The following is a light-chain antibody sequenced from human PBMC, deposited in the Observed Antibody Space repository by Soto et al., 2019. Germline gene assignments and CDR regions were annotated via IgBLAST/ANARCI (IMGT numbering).Light chain of an antibody. Sequence: VLSQSPAILSLSPGERANLSCTPSQSVPSTYFAWYQQKAGQAPRLLISGTSNRASGIPDRFSGSGSGTDFTLTISRLEPEDFAVYFCQQYGNSPWTFGQGTKVDIK. CDR3: QQYGNSPWT. V-gene: IGKV3-20*01. CDR2: GTS. J-gene: IGKJ1*01. CDR1: QSVPSTY.